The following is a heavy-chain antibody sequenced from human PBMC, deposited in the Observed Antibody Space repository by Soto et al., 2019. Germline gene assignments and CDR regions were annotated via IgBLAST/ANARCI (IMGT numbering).Heavy chain of an antibody. Sequence: ASVKVSCKVSGYTLTELSMHWVRQAPGQGLEWMGWINPNSGGTNYAQKFQGWVTMTRDTSISTAYMELSRLRSDDTAVYYCARGGVVVPAAIDFYYYYYYMDVWGKGTTVTVSS. CDR3: ARGGVVVPAAIDFYYYYYYMDV. CDR1: GYTLTELS. V-gene: IGHV1-2*04. D-gene: IGHD2-2*01. CDR2: INPNSGGT. J-gene: IGHJ6*03.